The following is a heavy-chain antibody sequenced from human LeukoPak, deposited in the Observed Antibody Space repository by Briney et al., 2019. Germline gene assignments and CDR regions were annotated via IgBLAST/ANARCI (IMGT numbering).Heavy chain of an antibody. CDR2: INSDGSST. J-gene: IGHJ4*02. V-gene: IGHV3-74*01. CDR1: GFTFSSYW. D-gene: IGHD4-17*01. Sequence: GGSLRLSCAASGFTFSSYWMHWVRQAPGKGLVWVSRINSDGSSTSYADSVKGRFTISGDNAKNTLYLQMNSLRAEDTALYYCARGSDYATTDYWGQGTLVTVSS. CDR3: ARGSDYATTDY.